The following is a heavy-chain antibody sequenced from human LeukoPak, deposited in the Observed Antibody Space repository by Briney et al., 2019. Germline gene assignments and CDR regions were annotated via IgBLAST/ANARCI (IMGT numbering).Heavy chain of an antibody. CDR3: ARDAYYYDSSGYSHSYSDY. CDR1: GGSISSYY. D-gene: IGHD3-22*01. J-gene: IGHJ4*02. Sequence: SETLSLTCTVSGGSISSYYWSWIRQPPGKGLEWIGYIYYSGSTNYNPSLKSRVTISVDTSKNQFSLKLSSVTAADTAVYYCARDAYYYDSSGYSHSYSDYWGQGTLVTVSS. V-gene: IGHV4-59*01. CDR2: IYYSGST.